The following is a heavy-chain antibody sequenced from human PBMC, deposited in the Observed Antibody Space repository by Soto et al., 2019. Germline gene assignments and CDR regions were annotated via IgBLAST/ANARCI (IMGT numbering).Heavy chain of an antibody. CDR3: ASRDSSSWFSHYYYGMDV. J-gene: IGHJ6*02. D-gene: IGHD6-13*01. CDR1: GYTFTSYG. Sequence: QVPLVQSGAEVKKPGASVKVSCKASGYTFTSYGISWVRQAPGQGLEGMGWISAYNGNTNYAQKLQGRVTMTTDTSTSTAYMELRSLRSDDTAVYYCASRDSSSWFSHYYYGMDVWGQGTTVTVSS. V-gene: IGHV1-18*01. CDR2: ISAYNGNT.